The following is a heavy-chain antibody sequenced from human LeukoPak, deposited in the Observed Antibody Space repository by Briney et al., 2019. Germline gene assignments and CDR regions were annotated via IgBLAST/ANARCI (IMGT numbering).Heavy chain of an antibody. CDR2: TYSRSKWFN. CDR3: ARGTGSLDY. J-gene: IGHJ4*02. V-gene: IGHV6-1*01. CDR1: GDSVSSKIAS. D-gene: IGHD1-26*01. Sequence: SQTLSLTCAISGDSVSSKIASWNWIRQSPSRGLEWLGRTYSRSKWFNDYAVSVKSRITINPDTSKNQFSLHLTSVTPDDTAVYYCARGTGSLDYWGQGTLVTVSS.